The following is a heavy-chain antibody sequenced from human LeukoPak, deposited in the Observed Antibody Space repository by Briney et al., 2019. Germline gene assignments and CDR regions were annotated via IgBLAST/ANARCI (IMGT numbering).Heavy chain of an antibody. V-gene: IGHV4-39*07. Sequence: PSETLSLTCTVSGGSISSSSYYWGWIRQPPGKGLEWIGSIYYSGSTYYNPSLKSRVTISVDTSKNQFSLKLSSVTAADTAVYYCARGEGLLWFGELYYFDYWGQGTLVTVSS. CDR3: ARGEGLLWFGELYYFDY. CDR1: GGSISSSSYY. J-gene: IGHJ4*02. D-gene: IGHD3-10*01. CDR2: IYYSGST.